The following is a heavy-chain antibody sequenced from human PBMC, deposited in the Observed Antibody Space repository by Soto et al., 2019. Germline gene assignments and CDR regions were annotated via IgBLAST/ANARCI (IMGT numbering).Heavy chain of an antibody. CDR2: INPSGGST. CDR3: ARPARIGSGSYNPSLDY. D-gene: IGHD3-10*01. CDR1: GYTFTSYY. Sequence: QVQLVQSGAEVKKPGASVKVSCKASGYTFTSYYMHWVRQAPGQGLEWMGIINPSGGSTSYAQKFQGRVTMTRXXSXSXAYLELSSLRSEDTAVYYCARPARIGSGSYNPSLDYWGPGTLVTVSS. J-gene: IGHJ4*02. V-gene: IGHV1-46*01.